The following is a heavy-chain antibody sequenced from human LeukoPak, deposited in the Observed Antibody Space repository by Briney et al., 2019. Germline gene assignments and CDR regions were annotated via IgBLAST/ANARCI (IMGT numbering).Heavy chain of an antibody. CDR2: ISGSGGST. D-gene: IGHD1-26*01. CDR3: AKEVGVTRVEPY. J-gene: IGHJ4*02. Sequence: GGSLRLSCAVSGFTFSNYAMNWVRQAPGKGLEWVSAISGSGGSTYYAESVKGRFTISRDNTKNTLYLQLNSLRPEDTAMYYCAKEVGVTRVEPYWGQGTLVTVSS. V-gene: IGHV3-23*01. CDR1: GFTFSNYA.